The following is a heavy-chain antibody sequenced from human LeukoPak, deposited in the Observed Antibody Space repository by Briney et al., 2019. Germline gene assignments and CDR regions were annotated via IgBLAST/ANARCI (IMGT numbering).Heavy chain of an antibody. CDR2: ISSSSSYI. V-gene: IGHV3-21*01. J-gene: IGHJ4*02. CDR3: ARDPYSSSWTYDY. Sequence: GGSLRLSCAASGFTFSSYSMNWVRQAPGKGLEWVSSISSSSSYIYYADSVKGRFTISRDNAKNSLYLQMNSLRAEDTAVYYCARDPYSSSWTYDYWGQGTLVTVSS. CDR1: GFTFSSYS. D-gene: IGHD6-13*01.